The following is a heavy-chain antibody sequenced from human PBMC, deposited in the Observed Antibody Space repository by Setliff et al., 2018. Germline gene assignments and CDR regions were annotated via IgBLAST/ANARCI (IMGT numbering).Heavy chain of an antibody. Sequence: QTLSLTCAISGDSVSSNGAAWNWIRQSPSGGLEWLGRTFYRSKWYYDYALSVKSRITVNPDTSKNQFSLHLNSVTPEDTAVYYCARDSELGLDALDIWGQGTMVTVPS. CDR3: ARDSELGLDALDI. V-gene: IGHV6-1*01. J-gene: IGHJ3*02. CDR2: TFYRSKWYY. CDR1: GDSVSSNGAA. D-gene: IGHD7-27*01.